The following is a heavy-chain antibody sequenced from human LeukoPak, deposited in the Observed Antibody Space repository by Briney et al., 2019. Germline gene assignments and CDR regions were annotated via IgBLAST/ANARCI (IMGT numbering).Heavy chain of an antibody. J-gene: IGHJ4*02. CDR2: IIPIFGTA. Sequence: ASVKVSCKASGGTFSSYAISWVRQAPGQGLEWMGGIIPIFGTANYAQKFQGRVTITADESTSTAYMELSSLRSEDTAVYYCARVPSRIVGAYYFDYWGQGTLVTVSS. V-gene: IGHV1-69*13. CDR3: ARVPSRIVGAYYFDY. CDR1: GGTFSSYA. D-gene: IGHD1-26*01.